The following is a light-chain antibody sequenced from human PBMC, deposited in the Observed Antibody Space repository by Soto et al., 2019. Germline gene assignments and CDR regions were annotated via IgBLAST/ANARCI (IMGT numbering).Light chain of an antibody. J-gene: IGKJ5*01. CDR1: QSVSSN. V-gene: IGKV3-15*01. Sequence: EIVMTQSPATLSVSPGERATLSCRASQSVSSNLAWYQHKNGQAHRXVIYGASTRATGIPARFSGIVSGTAGTITLSSLQPEDGETYYGQQSYRIPITFGQGTRLDIK. CDR3: QQSYRIPIT. CDR2: GAS.